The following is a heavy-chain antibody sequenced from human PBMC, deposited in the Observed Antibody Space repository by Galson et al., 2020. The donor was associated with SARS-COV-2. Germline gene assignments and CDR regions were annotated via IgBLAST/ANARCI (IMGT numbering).Heavy chain of an antibody. D-gene: IGHD3-3*01. J-gene: IGHJ6*03. CDR3: AKYSTRGSEITMFGVVNPHYYMDV. V-gene: IGHV3-23*01. CDR2: ISGSSGST. CDR1: GFTFSSYA. Sequence: GGSMRLSCAASGFTFSSYAMSWVRQAPEKGLEWVSAISGSSGSTYYTNSMKGRFTISRDNSKNTLYMQMNSLRADDTAVYYCAKYSTRGSEITMFGVVNPHYYMDVWGKGTAVAVSS.